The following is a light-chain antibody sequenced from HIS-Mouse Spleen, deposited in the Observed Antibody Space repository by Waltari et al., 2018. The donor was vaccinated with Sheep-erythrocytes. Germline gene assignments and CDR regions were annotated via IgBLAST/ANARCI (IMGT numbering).Light chain of an antibody. CDR3: CSYAGSYNHV. V-gene: IGLV2-11*01. J-gene: IGLJ1*01. CDR1: SSAVGGYNS. Sequence: QSALTQPRSVSGSPGQSVTISCTGTSSAVGGYNSVSLYQQHPGKAPTLLIYDVSKRPSGVPDRVSGSKSGNTASRTISGLQAEDEADYYCCSYAGSYNHVFATGTKVTVL. CDR2: DVS.